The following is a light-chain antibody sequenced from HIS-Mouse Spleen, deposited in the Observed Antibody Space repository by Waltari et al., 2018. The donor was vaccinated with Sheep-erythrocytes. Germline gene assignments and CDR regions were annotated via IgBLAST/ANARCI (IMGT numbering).Light chain of an antibody. CDR3: CSYAGSYTFV. CDR1: SSDVGGYNY. V-gene: IGLV2-11*01. CDR2: DVS. J-gene: IGLJ1*01. Sequence: QSALTQPRSVSGSPGQSVTISCTGTSSDVGGYNYVSWYQQHPGKAPKLMIDDVSKRPSGVPVRFSGSKSGNTASLTISGLQAEDEADYYCCSYAGSYTFVFGTGTKVTVL.